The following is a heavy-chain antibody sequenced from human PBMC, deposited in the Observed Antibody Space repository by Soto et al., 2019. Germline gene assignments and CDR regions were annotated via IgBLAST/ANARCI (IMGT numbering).Heavy chain of an antibody. V-gene: IGHV4-30-4*01. Sequence: PSETLSLTCTASGGSISSGDYYWSWIRQPPGKGLEWIGYIYYSGSTYYNPSLKSRVTISVDTSKNQFSLKLSSVTAADTAVYYCARNGDFWSGYLNWFDPWGQGTLVTVSS. CDR2: IYYSGST. CDR3: ARNGDFWSGYLNWFDP. D-gene: IGHD3-3*01. J-gene: IGHJ5*02. CDR1: GGSISSGDYY.